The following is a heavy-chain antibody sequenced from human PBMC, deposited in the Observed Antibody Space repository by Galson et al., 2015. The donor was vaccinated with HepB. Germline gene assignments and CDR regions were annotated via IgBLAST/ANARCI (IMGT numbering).Heavy chain of an antibody. CDR3: ARSYGSSWYSKRFDP. J-gene: IGHJ5*02. V-gene: IGHV4-39*01. Sequence: SLTCTVSGGSISSSSYYWGWIRQPPGKGLEWIGSIYYSGSTYYNPSLKSRVTISVDTSKNQFSLKLSSVTAADTAVYYCARSYGSSWYSKRFDPWGQGTLVTVSS. D-gene: IGHD6-13*01. CDR2: IYYSGST. CDR1: GGSISSSSYY.